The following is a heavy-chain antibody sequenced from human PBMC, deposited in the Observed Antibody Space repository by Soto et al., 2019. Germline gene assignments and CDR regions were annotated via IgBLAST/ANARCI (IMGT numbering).Heavy chain of an antibody. Sequence: PSETLSLTCPVSNDSVSGSSYYWGWIRQSPGKGLEWIGSLHYSGRSYYNPSLKSRVTLYVDTSKNQFSLKVNSVTAADTGFYYCARHTSGGYYKPLNYWGQGTLVTVSS. CDR1: NDSVSGSSYY. CDR2: LHYSGRS. V-gene: IGHV4-39*01. CDR3: ARHTSGGYYKPLNY. J-gene: IGHJ4*02. D-gene: IGHD3-10*01.